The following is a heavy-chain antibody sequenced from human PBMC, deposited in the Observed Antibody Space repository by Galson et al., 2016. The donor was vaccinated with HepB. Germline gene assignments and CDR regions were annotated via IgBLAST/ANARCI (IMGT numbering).Heavy chain of an antibody. J-gene: IGHJ4*02. Sequence: SETLSLTCSVSGGSISSNRYYWGWIRQPPGKGLEWIGSIFHSGTTYYSPSPRGRVTMSLDRSRNHFSLSLISVTAADTAIAFCARDTRMELVPNSWGQGTLVTVSS. D-gene: IGHD1-1*01. CDR3: ARDTRMELVPNS. V-gene: IGHV4-39*02. CDR1: GGSISSNRYY. CDR2: IFHSGTT.